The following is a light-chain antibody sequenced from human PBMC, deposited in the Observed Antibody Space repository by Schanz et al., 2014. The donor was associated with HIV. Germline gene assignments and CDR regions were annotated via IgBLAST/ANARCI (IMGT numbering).Light chain of an antibody. Sequence: QSALTQPASVSGSPGQSITISCTGTSDDVGAYNYVSWYQQHPGKAPKLMIYDVSNRPSGVSARFSGSKSGNTASLTISGLQAEDEADYYCGSCSTTNTCTFGGGTKLTVL. CDR1: SDDVGAYNY. J-gene: IGLJ3*02. CDR2: DVS. CDR3: GSCSTTNTCT. V-gene: IGLV2-14*01.